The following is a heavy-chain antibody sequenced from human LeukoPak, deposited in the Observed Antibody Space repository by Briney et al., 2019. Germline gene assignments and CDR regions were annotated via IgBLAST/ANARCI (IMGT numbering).Heavy chain of an antibody. D-gene: IGHD5-24*01. Sequence: GGSLRLSCAASGFTFSAYGMHWVRQAPGKGLEWVASILYDGSKKYYGDSVKGRFSIYRDNSNYTLYLQMNRLRAEDTAVFYCANFDGNSQAFHIWGQGTLVTVSS. CDR1: GFTFSAYG. J-gene: IGHJ3*02. CDR2: ILYDGSKK. CDR3: ANFDGNSQAFHI. V-gene: IGHV3-30*18.